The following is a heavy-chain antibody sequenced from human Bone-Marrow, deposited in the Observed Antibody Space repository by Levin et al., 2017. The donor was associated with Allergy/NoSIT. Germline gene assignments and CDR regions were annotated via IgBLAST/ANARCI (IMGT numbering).Heavy chain of an antibody. CDR2: ISYDESNK. J-gene: IGHJ5*02. D-gene: IGHD3-10*01. CDR3: ASHYGSGSYGPHDNWFDP. Sequence: PGGSLRLSCAASGFTFSSYAMHWVRQAPGKGLEWVAVISYDESNKYYADSVKGRFTISRDNSKNTLYLQMNSLRAEDTAVYYCASHYGSGSYGPHDNWFDPWGQGTLVTVSS. V-gene: IGHV3-30*04. CDR1: GFTFSSYA.